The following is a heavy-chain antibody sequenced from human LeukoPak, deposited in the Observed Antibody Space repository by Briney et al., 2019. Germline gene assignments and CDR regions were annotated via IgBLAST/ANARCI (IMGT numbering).Heavy chain of an antibody. V-gene: IGHV1-69*05. Sequence: SVKVSCRASGGTFSSYAISWVRQAPGQGLEWMGGIITIFGTANYAQKLKGRVTITTDESTSTAYMELSSLRSEDTAVYYCAREAVEMATGPLDYWGQGTLVTVSS. CDR1: GGTFSSYA. D-gene: IGHD5-24*01. CDR3: AREAVEMATGPLDY. CDR2: IITIFGTA. J-gene: IGHJ4*02.